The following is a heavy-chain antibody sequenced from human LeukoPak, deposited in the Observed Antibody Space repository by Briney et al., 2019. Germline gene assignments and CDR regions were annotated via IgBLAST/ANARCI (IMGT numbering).Heavy chain of an antibody. D-gene: IGHD3-10*01. CDR1: GFTFSSYA. Sequence: GGSLRLSCAASGFTFSSYAMSWVRQAPGKGLEWVSAISGSGGSTYYADSVKGRFTISRDNSKNTLYLQMNSLRAEDTAVYYCAKDSGRWFGELSIQIDQAYYYYYGMDVWGQGTTVTVSS. CDR3: AKDSGRWFGELSIQIDQAYYYYYGMDV. V-gene: IGHV3-23*01. J-gene: IGHJ6*02. CDR2: ISGSGGST.